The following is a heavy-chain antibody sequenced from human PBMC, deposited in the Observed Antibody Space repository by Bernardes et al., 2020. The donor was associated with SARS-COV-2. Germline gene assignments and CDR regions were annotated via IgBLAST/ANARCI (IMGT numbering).Heavy chain of an antibody. D-gene: IGHD1-26*01. Sequence: SETLPLTCAVYGGSFSGYYWSWIRQPPGKGLEWIGEINHSGTTNYNPSLKSRVTISVDTSKNQFSLKLSSVTAADTAVYYCARGHGGSYYYYYGMDVWGQGTTVTVSS. CDR1: GGSFSGYY. V-gene: IGHV4-34*01. CDR3: ARGHGGSYYYYYGMDV. CDR2: INHSGTT. J-gene: IGHJ6*02.